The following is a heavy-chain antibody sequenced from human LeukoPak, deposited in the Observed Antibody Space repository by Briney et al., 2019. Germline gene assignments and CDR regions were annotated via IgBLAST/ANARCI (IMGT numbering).Heavy chain of an antibody. J-gene: IGHJ3*02. Sequence: SETLSLTXAVSGYSISSGYYWGWIRQPPGKGLEWIGSIYHSGSTYYNPSLKGRVTISVDTSKNQFSLKLSSVTAADTAVYYCARKIITMIVVADDAFDIWGQGTMVTVSS. D-gene: IGHD3-22*01. CDR3: ARKIITMIVVADDAFDI. CDR1: GYSISSGYY. V-gene: IGHV4-38-2*01. CDR2: IYHSGST.